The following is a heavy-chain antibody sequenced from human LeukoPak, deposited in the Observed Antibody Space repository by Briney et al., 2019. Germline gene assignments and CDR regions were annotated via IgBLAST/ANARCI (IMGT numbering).Heavy chain of an antibody. CDR3: ARLVGYYYYMDV. J-gene: IGHJ6*03. CDR1: GYSISSGYY. CDR2: IYHSGST. Sequence: SETLSLTCTVSGYSISSGYYWGWIRQPPGKGLEWIGSIYHSGSTYYNPSLKSRVTISVGTSKNQFSLKLRSVTAADTAVYYCARLVGYYYYMDVWGKGTTVTVSS. V-gene: IGHV4-38-2*02. D-gene: IGHD2-8*02.